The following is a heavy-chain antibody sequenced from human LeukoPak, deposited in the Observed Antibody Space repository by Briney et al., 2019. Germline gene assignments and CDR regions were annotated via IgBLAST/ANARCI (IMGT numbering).Heavy chain of an antibody. J-gene: IGHJ4*02. V-gene: IGHV3-23*01. CDR3: AKDWDYYGSGSYSDY. Sequence: GGSLRLSCAASGFTFSSYAMRWVRQAPGKGLEWVSSMSGSGGSTYYADSVKGRFTISRDNSKNTLYLQMNSLRAEDTAVYYCAKDWDYYGSGSYSDYWGQGTLVTVSS. D-gene: IGHD3-10*01. CDR2: MSGSGGST. CDR1: GFTFSSYA.